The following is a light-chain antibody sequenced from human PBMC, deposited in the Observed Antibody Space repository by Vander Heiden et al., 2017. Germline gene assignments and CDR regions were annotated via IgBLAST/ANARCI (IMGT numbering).Light chain of an antibody. J-gene: IGLJ1*01. CDR3: AAWDDSLSGFYV. CDR1: GSNIGSNY. Sequence: QSVVTQPPSASGTPGQRVTISCSRTGSNIGSNYVYWYRQLPGAAPKLLIYGNDQRPSGVPDRFSGSKSGTSATLAISGLRSEDEADYYCAAWDDSLSGFYVFGTGTKVTVL. V-gene: IGLV1-47*02. CDR2: GND.